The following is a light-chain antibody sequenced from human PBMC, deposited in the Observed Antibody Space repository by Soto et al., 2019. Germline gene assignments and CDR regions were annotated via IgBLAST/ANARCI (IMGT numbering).Light chain of an antibody. J-gene: IGLJ2*01. CDR1: SSNIGGTNY. CDR3: ASWDDRLGAVI. V-gene: IGLV1-47*02. CDR2: SNN. Sequence: QSVLTQPPSASGNPGQKVCISCSGSSSNIGGTNYAYWYQQLPGAAPKLLMHSNNLRPSGVPERISGSKFGTAASLAISGLRSEDEAVYYCASWDDRLGAVIFGGGTKVTVL.